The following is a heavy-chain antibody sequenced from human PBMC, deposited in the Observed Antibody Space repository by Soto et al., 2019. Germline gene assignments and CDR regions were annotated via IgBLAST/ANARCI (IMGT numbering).Heavy chain of an antibody. CDR1: GGTFSNYA. J-gene: IGHJ6*02. V-gene: IGHV1-69*01. CDR2: IIPLFSTA. CDR3: AGDSVDIAMITGDNLTWHSSMDV. D-gene: IGHD5-18*01. Sequence: QVQLVQSGAEVRKPGSSVKVSCKASGGTFSNYALSWVRQAPGQGLEWMGGIIPLFSTANYAQKFQGTDTIIADESTRTEYTELSRVRSENTAVYNSAGDSVDIAMITGDNLTWHSSMDVWGQGTGVTV.